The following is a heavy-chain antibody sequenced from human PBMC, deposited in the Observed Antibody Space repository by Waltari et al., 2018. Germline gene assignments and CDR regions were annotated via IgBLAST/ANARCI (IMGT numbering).Heavy chain of an antibody. V-gene: IGHV3-30*18. J-gene: IGHJ3*02. CDR1: GFTFSSYG. Sequence: QVQLVESGGGVVQPGRSLRLSCAASGFTFSSYGMHWVRQAPGKGLEWVAVISYDGSNKYYADSVKGRVTISRDNSKNTLYLQMNSLRAEDTAVYYCAKDHFYDSSGGAFDIWGQGTMVTVSS. CDR3: AKDHFYDSSGGAFDI. CDR2: ISYDGSNK. D-gene: IGHD3-22*01.